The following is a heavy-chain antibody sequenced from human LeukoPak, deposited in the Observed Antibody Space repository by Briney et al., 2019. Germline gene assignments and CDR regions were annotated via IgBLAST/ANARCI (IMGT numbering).Heavy chain of an antibody. CDR1: GGSISNGDYY. D-gene: IGHD4-17*01. Sequence: SETLSLTCTVSGGSISNGDYYWGWIRQPPGKGLEWIGSIYYSGSTYYNPSLKSRVTISVDTSKNQFSLKLSSVTAADTAVYYCARHSPTVIYFDYWGQGTLATVSS. CDR2: IYYSGST. V-gene: IGHV4-39*07. J-gene: IGHJ4*02. CDR3: ARHSPTVIYFDY.